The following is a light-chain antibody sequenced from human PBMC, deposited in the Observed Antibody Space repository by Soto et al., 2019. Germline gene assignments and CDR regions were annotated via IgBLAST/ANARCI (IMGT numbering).Light chain of an antibody. J-gene: IGLJ1*01. V-gene: IGLV2-14*01. CDR2: EVS. CDR3: SSYTSSNTQV. CDR1: SSDVGGYNY. Sequence: QSVLTQPASVSGSPGQSITISCTGTSSDVGGYNYVSWYQHHPGKAPKLMIYEVSNRPSGVSNRFSGSKSGNTASLTISGLQAEDEADYYCSSYTSSNTQVFGTGTQLTVL.